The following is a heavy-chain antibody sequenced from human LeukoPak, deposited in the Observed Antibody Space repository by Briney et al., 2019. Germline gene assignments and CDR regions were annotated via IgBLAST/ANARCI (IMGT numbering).Heavy chain of an antibody. CDR1: GSTFSSYS. V-gene: IGHV3-48*02. J-gene: IGHJ4*02. Sequence: PGGSLRLSCAASGSTFSSYSMNWVRQAPGKGLEWISYISTSSGTIYYADSVKGRFTISRDNAKNSLYLQMNSLRDDDTAVYYCARRYSAYNFDYWGQGTLVTVSS. CDR3: ARRYSAYNFDY. D-gene: IGHD5-12*01. CDR2: ISTSSGTI.